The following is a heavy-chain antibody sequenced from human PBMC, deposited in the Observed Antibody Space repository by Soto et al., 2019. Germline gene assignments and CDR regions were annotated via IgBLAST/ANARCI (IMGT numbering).Heavy chain of an antibody. D-gene: IGHD5-18*01. J-gene: IGHJ4*02. CDR2: INSDGSSP. CDR1: GFTFSSYW. V-gene: IGHV3-74*01. CDR3: ARGGYSYPLDY. Sequence: EVQLVESGGGLVQPGESLSLSCAASGFTFSSYWMHWVRQAPGKGLVWVARINSDGSSPNYADSVKGRFTISRDNAKNNLYLRMSSLSAEDTAVYYRARGGYSYPLDYWGQGTLVTVSS.